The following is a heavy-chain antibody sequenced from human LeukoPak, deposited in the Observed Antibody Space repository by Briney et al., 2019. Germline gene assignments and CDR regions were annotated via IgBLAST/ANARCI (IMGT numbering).Heavy chain of an antibody. CDR2: ISGSGGST. D-gene: IGHD6-19*01. CDR3: AKDSGIAVAGTLFDY. V-gene: IGHV3-23*01. CDR1: GFSLSGYA. J-gene: IGHJ4*02. Sequence: GGSLRLSCAASGFSLSGYAMSWVRQAPGRGLEWVSAISGSGGSTYYADSVKGRFTISRDNSKNTLYLQMNSLRAEDTAVYYCAKDSGIAVAGTLFDYWGQGTLVTVSS.